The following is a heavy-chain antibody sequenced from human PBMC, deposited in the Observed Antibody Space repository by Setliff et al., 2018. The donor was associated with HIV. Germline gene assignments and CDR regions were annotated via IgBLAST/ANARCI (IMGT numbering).Heavy chain of an antibody. D-gene: IGHD3-10*01. J-gene: IGHJ4*02. CDR1: GDSVSSASYY. CDR2: INTSGST. V-gene: IGHV4-61*01. CDR3: ARGDDFGELLYDY. Sequence: SETLSLTCTVSGDSVSSASYYWSWIRQPPGKGLEWIGYINTSGSTEYNPSLKSRLTMSVDSSGNQFSLTLTSVTAADTALYYCARGDDFGELLYDYWGQGTLVTVSS.